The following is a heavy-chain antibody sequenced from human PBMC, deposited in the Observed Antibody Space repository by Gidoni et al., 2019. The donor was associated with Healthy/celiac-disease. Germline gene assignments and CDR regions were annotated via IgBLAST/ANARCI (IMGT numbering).Heavy chain of an antibody. V-gene: IGHV3-33*01. D-gene: IGHD3-9*01. J-gene: IGHJ6*02. CDR3: AREGAITIFRYGMDV. CDR2: IWYDGSNK. CDR1: GFTFSSYG. Sequence: QVQLVESGGGVVQPGRSLRLSCAASGFTFSSYGMHWVRQAPGKGLEWVAVIWYDGSNKYYADSVKGRFTISRDNSKNTLYLQMNSLRAEDTAVYYCAREGAITIFRYGMDVWGQGTTVTVSS.